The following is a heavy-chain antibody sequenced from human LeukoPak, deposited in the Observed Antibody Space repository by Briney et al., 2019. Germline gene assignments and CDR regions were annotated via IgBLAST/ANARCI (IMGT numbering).Heavy chain of an antibody. Sequence: GGSLRLSCAASGFTFDDYAMHWVRQAPGKGLEWVSLISRDGGSTYYADSVKGRFTISRDNSKNSLYLQMNSLRTEDTALYYCAKERYSSSWYWFDPWGQGTLVTVSS. V-gene: IGHV3-43*02. CDR3: AKERYSSSWYWFDP. CDR2: ISRDGGST. D-gene: IGHD6-13*01. J-gene: IGHJ5*02. CDR1: GFTFDDYA.